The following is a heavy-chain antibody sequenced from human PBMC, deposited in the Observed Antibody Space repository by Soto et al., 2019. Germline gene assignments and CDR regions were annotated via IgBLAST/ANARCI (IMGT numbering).Heavy chain of an antibody. D-gene: IGHD3-22*01. Sequence: PGGSLRLSCAASGFTVSSNYMSWVRQAPGKGLEWVSVIYSGGSTYYADSVKGRFTISRHNSKNTLYLQMNSLRAEDTAVYYCAREFVYDSSGYYITQRHYYGMDVWGQGTTVSVSS. J-gene: IGHJ6*02. CDR3: AREFVYDSSGYYITQRHYYGMDV. CDR1: GFTVSSNY. CDR2: IYSGGST. V-gene: IGHV3-53*04.